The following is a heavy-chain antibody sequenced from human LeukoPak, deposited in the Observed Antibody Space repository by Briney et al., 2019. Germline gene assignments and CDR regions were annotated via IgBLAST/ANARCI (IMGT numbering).Heavy chain of an antibody. CDR2: IIPIFGTA. D-gene: IGHD5-24*01. V-gene: IGHV1-69*01. CDR1: GGTFSSYA. J-gene: IGHJ5*02. CDR3: ARDNSVRDEAWWFNP. Sequence: ASMKVSCKASGGTFSSYAISWVRQAPGQGLEWMGGIIPIFGTANYAQRFQGRVTITADESTSTAYMELNSLRSEDTAVYYCARDNSVRDEAWWFNPWGQGTLVTVSS.